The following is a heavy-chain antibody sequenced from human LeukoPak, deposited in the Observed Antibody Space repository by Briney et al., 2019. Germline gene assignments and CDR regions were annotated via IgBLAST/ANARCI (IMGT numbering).Heavy chain of an antibody. CDR3: ARVRHDFWSGYYEDY. D-gene: IGHD3-3*01. V-gene: IGHV3-66*01. CDR2: IYSGGST. Sequence: GGSLRLSCAASGFTVSSNYMSWVRQAPGKGLEWVSVIYSGGSTYYADSVKGRFTISRDNSKNTLYLQMNSLRAEDTAVYYCARVRHDFWSGYYEDYWGQGTLVTVSS. J-gene: IGHJ4*02. CDR1: GFTVSSNY.